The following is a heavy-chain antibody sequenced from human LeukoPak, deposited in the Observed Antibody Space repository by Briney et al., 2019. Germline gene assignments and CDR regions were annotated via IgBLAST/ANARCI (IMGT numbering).Heavy chain of an antibody. D-gene: IGHD1-14*01. CDR1: GFTVITND. J-gene: IGHJ4*02. CDR2: LYSDGNT. CDR3: ARGVEPLAANTLAY. V-gene: IGHV3-53*01. Sequence: QPGGSLRLSCAASGFTVITNDMTWVRQAPGKGLEWVSVLYSDGNTKYADSVQGRFTISRDNSKNTLYLAMNSLSPDETAVYYCARGVEPLAANTLAYWGQGTLVTVSS.